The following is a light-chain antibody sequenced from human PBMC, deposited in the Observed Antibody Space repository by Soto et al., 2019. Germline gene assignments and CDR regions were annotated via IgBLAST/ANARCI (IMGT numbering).Light chain of an antibody. CDR1: SSNIGSFYD. CDR3: QSYDNSLSHVV. Sequence: QSVLTQPPSVSGAPGQRVTIPCTGSSSNIGSFYDVHWYQQLPGTVPKLLVYGDNNRPSGVPDRFSGSKSGTSASLAITGLQPEDEADYYCQSYDNSLSHVVFGGGTKLTVL. V-gene: IGLV1-40*01. CDR2: GDN. J-gene: IGLJ2*01.